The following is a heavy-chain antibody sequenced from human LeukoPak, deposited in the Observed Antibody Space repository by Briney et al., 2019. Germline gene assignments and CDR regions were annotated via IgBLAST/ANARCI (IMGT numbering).Heavy chain of an antibody. Sequence: SETLSLTCAVYGGSFSGYYWSWIRQPPGKGLEWIGEINHSGSTNYNPSLNSRVTISVDKSKNQLYLKMTSVTAADTAVYYCAKERRRYQSRGAFEICGQETTVTVSA. D-gene: IGHD2-15*01. CDR2: INHSGST. J-gene: IGHJ3*02. V-gene: IGHV4-34*01. CDR1: GGSFSGYY. CDR3: AKERRRYQSRGAFEI.